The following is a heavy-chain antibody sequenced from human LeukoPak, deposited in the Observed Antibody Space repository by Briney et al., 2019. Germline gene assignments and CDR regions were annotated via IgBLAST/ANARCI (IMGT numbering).Heavy chain of an antibody. Sequence: GGSLRLSCAASGFTFDDYAMHWVRQAPGKGLEWVSLISGDGGSTYYADSVKGRFTISRDNSKNSLYLQMNSLRTEDTALYYCAKDPRRYCSSTSCSFDYWGQGTLVTVSS. J-gene: IGHJ4*02. V-gene: IGHV3-43*02. D-gene: IGHD2-2*01. CDR2: ISGDGGST. CDR1: GFTFDDYA. CDR3: AKDPRRYCSSTSCSFDY.